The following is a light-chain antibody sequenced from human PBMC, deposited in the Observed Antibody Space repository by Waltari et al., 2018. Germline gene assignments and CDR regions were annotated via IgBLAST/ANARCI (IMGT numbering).Light chain of an antibody. Sequence: QTVVTQEPAFSVSPGGTVTLTCGLNSGSVSTTYYPSWYQQTPGQAPRTLIYNTNRRSSGVPDRFSGSSLGDKAALTITGAQADDECDYYCALYMGRGIRVFGGGTKLTVL. V-gene: IGLV8-61*01. J-gene: IGLJ2*01. CDR1: SGSVSTTYY. CDR3: ALYMGRGIRV. CDR2: NTN.